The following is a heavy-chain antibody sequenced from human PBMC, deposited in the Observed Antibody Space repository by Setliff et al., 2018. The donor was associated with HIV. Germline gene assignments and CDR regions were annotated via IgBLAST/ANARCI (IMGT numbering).Heavy chain of an antibody. CDR2: IDPSDSYT. Sequence: RGESLKISCKGSGYSFTSYWISWVRQMPGKGMEWMGRIDPSDSYTNYSPSFQGHVTISADKSISTAYLQWSSLKASDTAMYYCARHSGVPAAMDYYYYMDVWGKGTTVTVSS. CDR1: GYSFTSYW. V-gene: IGHV5-10-1*01. J-gene: IGHJ6*03. D-gene: IGHD2-2*01. CDR3: ARHSGVPAAMDYYYYMDV.